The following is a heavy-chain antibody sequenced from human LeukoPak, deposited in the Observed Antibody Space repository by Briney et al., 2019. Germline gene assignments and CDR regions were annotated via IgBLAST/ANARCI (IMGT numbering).Heavy chain of an antibody. CDR1: GYTVTSYY. J-gene: IGHJ4*02. D-gene: IGHD3-22*01. CDR2: INPSGGST. CDR3: ARDGRKTYYYDSSGYPGGY. Sequence: ASVKVSCKASGYTVTSYYMHWVRQAPGQGLEWMGIINPSGGSTSYAQKFQGRVTMTRDTSTSTVYMELSSLRSEDTAVYYCARDGRKTYYYDSSGYPGGYWGQGTLVTVSS. V-gene: IGHV1-46*01.